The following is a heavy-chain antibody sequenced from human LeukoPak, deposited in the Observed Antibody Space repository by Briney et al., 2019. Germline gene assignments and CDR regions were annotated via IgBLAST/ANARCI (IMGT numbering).Heavy chain of an antibody. J-gene: IGHJ4*02. Sequence: SETLSLTCTVSGGSISSYYWSWIRQPAGKGLEWIGRIYTSGSTNYNPSLKSRVTMSVDTSKNQFSLKLSSVTAAATAVYYCARENYDILTGYPHFDYWGQGTLVTVSS. D-gene: IGHD3-9*01. CDR2: IYTSGST. CDR1: GGSISSYY. V-gene: IGHV4-4*07. CDR3: ARENYDILTGYPHFDY.